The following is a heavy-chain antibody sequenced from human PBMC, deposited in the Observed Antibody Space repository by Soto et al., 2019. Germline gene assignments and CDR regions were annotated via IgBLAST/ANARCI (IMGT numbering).Heavy chain of an antibody. CDR1: GFTFSSYA. CDR2: ISGSGVST. V-gene: IGHV3-23*01. Sequence: EVQLLESGGGLVQPGGSLRLSCAASGFTFSSYAMSWVRQAPGKGLEWVSAISGSGVSTYYADSVKGRFTISRDNSKNTLFLLMNSLRAEDTAVYYCAKDATTTYYFDYWGQGTLVTVSS. D-gene: IGHD1-1*01. J-gene: IGHJ4*02. CDR3: AKDATTTYYFDY.